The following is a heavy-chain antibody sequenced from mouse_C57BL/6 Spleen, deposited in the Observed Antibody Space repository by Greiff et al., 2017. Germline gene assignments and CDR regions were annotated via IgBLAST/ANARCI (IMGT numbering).Heavy chain of an antibody. CDR3: ARRMGYPYWCFDV. D-gene: IGHD2-2*01. CDR2: IYPGDGDT. J-gene: IGHJ1*03. CDR1: GYAFSSSW. Sequence: QVQLQQSGPELVKPGASVKISCKASGYAFSSSWMNWVKQRPGKGLEWIGRIYPGDGDTNYNGKFKGKATLTADKSSSTAYMQLSSLTSEDSAVYFCARRMGYPYWCFDVWGTGTTVTVSS. V-gene: IGHV1-82*01.